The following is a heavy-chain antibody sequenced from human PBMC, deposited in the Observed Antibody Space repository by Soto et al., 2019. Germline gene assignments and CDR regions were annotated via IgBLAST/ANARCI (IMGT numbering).Heavy chain of an antibody. V-gene: IGHV3-72*01. D-gene: IGHD1-20*01. Sequence: EVEVVESGGGLVQPGGSLRLSCAATDFIFSDYYMDWVRQAPGKGLEWVGRTRNKDNSYTTEYAASVKGRFTISRDDSMNSLYLQMTSLTTEDTAIYYCVRNNGLNRYFDLWGRGTLVTVSS. CDR1: DFIFSDYY. J-gene: IGHJ2*01. CDR3: VRNNGLNRYFDL. CDR2: TRNKDNSYTT.